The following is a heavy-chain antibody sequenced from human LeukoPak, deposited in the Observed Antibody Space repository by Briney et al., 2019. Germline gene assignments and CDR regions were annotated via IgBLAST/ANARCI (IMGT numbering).Heavy chain of an antibody. CDR3: ARDYSNYYYYYMDV. V-gene: IGHV3-53*05. CDR1: GFTVSSNY. Sequence: PGGSLRLSCAASGFTVSSNYMSWVRQAPGKGLEWVSVIYSGGSTYYADSVKGRFTISRDNSKKTLYLQMNSLRAEDTAVYYCARDYSNYYYYYMDVWGKGTTVTVSS. J-gene: IGHJ6*03. CDR2: IYSGGST. D-gene: IGHD4-11*01.